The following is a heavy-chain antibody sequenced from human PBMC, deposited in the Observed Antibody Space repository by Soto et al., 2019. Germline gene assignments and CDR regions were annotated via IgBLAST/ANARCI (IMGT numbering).Heavy chain of an antibody. V-gene: IGHV3-23*01. Sequence: LRLSCAASGLTFSNYAMSWVRQAPGKGLEWVSAISGSGAGTYYAASVKGRFTISRDNSKNTLYLQMNSLRAEDTAVYYCAEGGFFGVVISFDYWGQGTLVTVSS. J-gene: IGHJ4*02. CDR2: ISGSGAGT. D-gene: IGHD3-3*01. CDR1: GLTFSNYA. CDR3: AEGGFFGVVISFDY.